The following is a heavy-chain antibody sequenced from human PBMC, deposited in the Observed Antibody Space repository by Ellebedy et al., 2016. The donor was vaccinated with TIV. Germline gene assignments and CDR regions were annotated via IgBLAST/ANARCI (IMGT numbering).Heavy chain of an antibody. V-gene: IGHV3-11*06. CDR2: ISADSLYT. Sequence: GESLKISCAASGFNFSPYYMSWIRQAPGKGLEWISYISADSLYTNDADSVKGRFSSSRDNARSSLYLFMNDLRAEDTAIYYCAREYYGYFDFWGQGTLVTVSS. J-gene: IGHJ4*02. CDR3: AREYYGYFDF. D-gene: IGHD4-17*01. CDR1: GFNFSPYY.